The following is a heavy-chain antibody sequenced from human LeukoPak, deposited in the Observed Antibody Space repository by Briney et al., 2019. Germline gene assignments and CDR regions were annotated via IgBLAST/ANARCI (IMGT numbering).Heavy chain of an antibody. J-gene: IGHJ4*02. V-gene: IGHV3-49*03. CDR3: TRSQPAAMSPAYFDY. D-gene: IGHD2-2*01. Sequence: GGSLRLSCTASGFTFGDYAMSWFRQAPGKGLEWVGFIRSKAYGGTTEYAASVKGRFTISRDDSKSIAYLQMNSLKTEDTAVYYCTRSQPAAMSPAYFDYWGQGTLVTVSS. CDR2: IRSKAYGGTT. CDR1: GFTFGDYA.